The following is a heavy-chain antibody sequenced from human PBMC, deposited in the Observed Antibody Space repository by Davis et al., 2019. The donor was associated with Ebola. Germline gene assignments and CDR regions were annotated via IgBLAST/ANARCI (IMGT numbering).Heavy chain of an antibody. Sequence: GESLKISCAASGFTFSSYGMHWVRQAPGKGLEWVAVISYDGSNKYYADSVKGRFTISRDNSKNTLYLQMNSLRAEDTAVYYCAKGPRYGDYVRGDYWGQGTLVTVSS. V-gene: IGHV3-30*18. CDR1: GFTFSSYG. J-gene: IGHJ4*02. D-gene: IGHD4-17*01. CDR3: AKGPRYGDYVRGDY. CDR2: ISYDGSNK.